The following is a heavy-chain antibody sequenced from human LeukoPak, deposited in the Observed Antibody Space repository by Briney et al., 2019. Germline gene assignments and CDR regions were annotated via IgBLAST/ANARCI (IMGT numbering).Heavy chain of an antibody. Sequence: KSGGSLRLSCAASGFTFSIYGMSWVRQAPGKGPEWVSAISGSGGSTYYADSVKGRFTISRDNSKNTLYLQMNSLRAEDTAVYYCAKYGGYVYYYYYMDVWGKGTTVTISS. CDR1: GFTFSIYG. CDR2: ISGSGGST. J-gene: IGHJ6*03. V-gene: IGHV3-23*01. D-gene: IGHD5-12*01. CDR3: AKYGGYVYYYYYMDV.